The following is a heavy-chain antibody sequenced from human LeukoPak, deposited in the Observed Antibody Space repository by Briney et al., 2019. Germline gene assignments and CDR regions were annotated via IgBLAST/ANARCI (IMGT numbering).Heavy chain of an antibody. CDR3: ARQYYSDSSGFYIPEDAIDI. D-gene: IGHD3-22*01. J-gene: IGHJ3*02. CDR2: IIPIFGTA. Sequence: GASVKVSCKASGGTFSSFAISWVRQAPGQGLEYMGGIIPIFGTANCAQKFQGRVTITADKSTSTAYMELNSLRSEDSAVYFCARQYYSDSSGFYIPEDAIDIWGQGTMVTVSP. V-gene: IGHV1-69*06. CDR1: GGTFSSFA.